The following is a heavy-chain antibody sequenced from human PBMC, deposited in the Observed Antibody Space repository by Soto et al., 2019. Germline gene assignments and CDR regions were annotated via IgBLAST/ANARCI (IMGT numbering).Heavy chain of an antibody. J-gene: IGHJ5*02. CDR2: IIPIIGII. V-gene: IGHV1-69*08. CDR1: GGTFITYT. Sequence: QVQLVQSGAEVKKPGSSVKVSCKASGGTFITYTITWVRQPPGQGLEWMGRIIPIIGIINYAQKFQGRVTISADKFTGTAYMELTGLRSDDTAVYYCAGDPDSHYNDSHASSYPWGQGTLVTVSS. CDR3: AGDPDSHYNDSHASSYP. D-gene: IGHD4-4*01.